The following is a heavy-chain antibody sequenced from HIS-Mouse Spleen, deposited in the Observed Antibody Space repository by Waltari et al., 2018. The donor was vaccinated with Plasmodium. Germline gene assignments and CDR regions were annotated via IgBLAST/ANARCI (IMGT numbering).Heavy chain of an antibody. CDR2: IGTAGDT. CDR1: GFPFSSYD. V-gene: IGHV3-13*01. Sequence: EVQLVESGGGLVQPGGSLRLSCAASGFPFSSYDMHWVRQATGKGLEWVSAIGTAGDTYYPGSVKGRFTISREKAKNSLYLQMNSLRAGDTAVYYGARGPTYSSSYYFDYWGQGTLVTVSS. CDR3: ARGPTYSSSYYFDY. D-gene: IGHD6-6*01. J-gene: IGHJ4*02.